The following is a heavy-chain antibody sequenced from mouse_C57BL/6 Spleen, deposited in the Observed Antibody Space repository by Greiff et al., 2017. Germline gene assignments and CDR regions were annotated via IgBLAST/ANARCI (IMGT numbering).Heavy chain of an antibody. CDR2: IYPSDSET. V-gene: IGHV1-61*01. D-gene: IGHD4-1*01. Sequence: VQLQQSGAELVRPGSSVKLSCKASGYTFTSYWMDWVKQRPGQGLEWIGNIYPSDSETHYNQKFKDKATLTVDKSSSTAYMQLSSLTSEDSAVYYCARGRWDDYYAMDYWGQGTSVTVSS. CDR3: ARGRWDDYYAMDY. J-gene: IGHJ4*01. CDR1: GYTFTSYW.